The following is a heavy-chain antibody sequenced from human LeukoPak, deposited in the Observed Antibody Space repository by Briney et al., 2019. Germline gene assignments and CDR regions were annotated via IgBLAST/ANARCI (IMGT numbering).Heavy chain of an antibody. J-gene: IGHJ4*02. V-gene: IGHV4-59*08. CDR1: GGSISGYY. CDR3: ARHGHDTDNYEAHFDY. CDR2: TKYGGAT. D-gene: IGHD3-3*01. Sequence: SETLSLTCTVSGGSISGYYWSWIRQSPGKGLEWIGYTKYGGATNYNPSLKSRVAVSVDTSKNQFSLNLSAVTAADTAVYYCARHGHDTDNYEAHFDYWGQGTLVTVSS.